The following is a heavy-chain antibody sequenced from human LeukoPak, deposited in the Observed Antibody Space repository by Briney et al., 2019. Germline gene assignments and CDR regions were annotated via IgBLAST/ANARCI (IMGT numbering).Heavy chain of an antibody. J-gene: IGHJ4*02. CDR2: ITGDGSTT. V-gene: IGHV3-74*01. CDR1: GFTFSRSW. Sequence: PGGSLRLSCAASGFTFSRSWMHWVRHAPGEGLVWVSRITGDGSTTICADSVKGRFTPSRDNANNMVYLQLNSLRTDDTAVYYCASDNDYKIDYWGQGTLLTVSS. CDR3: ASDNDYKIDY. D-gene: IGHD4-11*01.